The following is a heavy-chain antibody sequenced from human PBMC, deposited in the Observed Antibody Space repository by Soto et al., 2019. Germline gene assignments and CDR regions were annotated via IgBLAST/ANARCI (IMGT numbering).Heavy chain of an antibody. V-gene: IGHV1-3*01. D-gene: IGHD2-15*01. CDR2: INAGNGNT. Sequence: QVQLVQSGAEVKKPGASVKVSCKASGYTFTSYAMHWVRQAPGQRLEWMGWINAGNGNTKYSQKLQGRVTITRDTTASTAYMELSSLRSEDTAVYYCARALSVSVVAATGFDYWGQGTLVTVSS. CDR1: GYTFTSYA. J-gene: IGHJ4*02. CDR3: ARALSVSVVAATGFDY.